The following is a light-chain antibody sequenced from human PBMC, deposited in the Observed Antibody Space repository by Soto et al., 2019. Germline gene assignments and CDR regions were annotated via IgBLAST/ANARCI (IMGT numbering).Light chain of an antibody. CDR2: KAS. CDR3: QLYNSYLWR. J-gene: IGKJ1*01. V-gene: IGKV1-5*03. CDR1: QSIGSW. Sequence: QMTQSPSTLSASVGDRVAITCRASQSIGSWVAWYQQKPGKAPKVLISKASTLESGVPARFSGSGSGTELTITISSLQPDDVETYYCQLYNSYLWRFGQGTKVDIK.